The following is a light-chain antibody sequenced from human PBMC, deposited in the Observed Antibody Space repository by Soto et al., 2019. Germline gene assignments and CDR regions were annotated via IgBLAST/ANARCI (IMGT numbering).Light chain of an antibody. CDR3: QQYNSIPRT. Sequence: DIVMTQSPDSLAVSLGERATSNCKSSQSVLYSSNNKNYLAWYQQKPGQPPKLLIYWASTRESGVPDRFSGSGSGTDFTLTISSLQAEDVAVYYCQQYNSIPRTFGQGTKVEIK. V-gene: IGKV4-1*01. CDR2: WAS. CDR1: QSVLYSSNNKNY. J-gene: IGKJ1*01.